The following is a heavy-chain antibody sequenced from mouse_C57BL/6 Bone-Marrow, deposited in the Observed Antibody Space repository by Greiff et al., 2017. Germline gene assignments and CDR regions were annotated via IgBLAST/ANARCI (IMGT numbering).Heavy chain of an antibody. CDR1: EYEFPSHD. J-gene: IGHJ1*03. V-gene: IGHV5-2*01. CDR3: ARHGSYGYCDV. D-gene: IGHD1-1*01. CDR2: INSDGGST. Sequence: DVHLVESGGGLVQPGESLKLSCESNEYEFPSHDMSWVRKTPEKRLELVAAINSDGGSTYYPDTKERRFIISRENTKKPLYLQMSSLRSEDTALYYCARHGSYGYCDVWGTGTTVTVSS.